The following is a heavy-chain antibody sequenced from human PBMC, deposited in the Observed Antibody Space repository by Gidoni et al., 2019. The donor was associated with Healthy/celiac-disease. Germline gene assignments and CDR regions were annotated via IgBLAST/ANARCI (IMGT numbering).Heavy chain of an antibody. CDR3: AGYYDFSVYYYYGMDV. Sequence: EVQLVESGGGLVKPGGSLRLSCAASGFTFSSYSMNWVRQAPGKGLEWVSSISSSSSYIYYADSVKGRFTISRDNAKNSLYLQMNSLRAEDTAVYYCAGYYDFSVYYYYGMDVWGQGTTVTVSS. V-gene: IGHV3-21*01. CDR2: ISSSSSYI. J-gene: IGHJ6*02. CDR1: GFTFSSYS. D-gene: IGHD3-3*01.